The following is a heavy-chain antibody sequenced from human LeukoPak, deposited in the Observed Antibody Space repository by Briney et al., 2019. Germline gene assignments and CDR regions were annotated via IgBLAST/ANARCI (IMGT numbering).Heavy chain of an antibody. J-gene: IGHJ4*02. Sequence: KTGGSLRLSCAASGFTFSSYSMNWVRQAPGKGLEWVSSISSSSSYIYYADSVKGRFTISRDNAKNSLYLQMNSLRAEDTAVYYCARDYTRAVAVGYWGQGTLVTVSS. CDR3: ARDYTRAVAVGY. CDR2: ISSSSSYI. V-gene: IGHV3-21*01. D-gene: IGHD6-19*01. CDR1: GFTFSSYS.